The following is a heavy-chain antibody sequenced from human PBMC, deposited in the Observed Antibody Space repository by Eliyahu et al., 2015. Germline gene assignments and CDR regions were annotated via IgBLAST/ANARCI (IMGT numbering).Heavy chain of an antibody. CDR2: IWYGESNI. J-gene: IGHJ6*03. D-gene: IGHD3-16*01. V-gene: IGHV3-33*01. CDR3: AREGDGADYYYYYMDV. CDR1: GFTXXXCG. Sequence: QVQLVESGGGVVQPGRSLRLSCEASGFTXXXCGMHWVRQAPGKGLEWVAVIWYGESNIYYADSVKGRFTISRDNFKNTLYLQMNSLRGEDTAVYYCAREGDGADYYYYYMDVWGKGTTVTVSS.